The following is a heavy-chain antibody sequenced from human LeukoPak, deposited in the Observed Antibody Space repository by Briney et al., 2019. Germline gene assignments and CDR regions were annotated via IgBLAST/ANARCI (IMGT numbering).Heavy chain of an antibody. V-gene: IGHV4-59*01. CDR3: ARAHAERWLQPYFDY. CDR2: IYYSGST. D-gene: IGHD5-24*01. CDR1: GGSISSYY. Sequence: PSETLSLTCTGSGGSISSYYWSWIRQPPGKGLEWLGYIYYSGSTNYNPSLKSRVTISVDTSKNQFSLKLSSVTAADTAVYYCARAHAERWLQPYFDYWGQGTLVTVSS. J-gene: IGHJ4*02.